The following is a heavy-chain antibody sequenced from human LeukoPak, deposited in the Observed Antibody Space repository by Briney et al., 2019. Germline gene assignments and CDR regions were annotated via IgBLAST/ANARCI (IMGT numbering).Heavy chain of an antibody. CDR1: GGTFSSYA. V-gene: IGHV1-69*05. J-gene: IGHJ4*02. CDR3: ARPDEDRGYSYGYNY. CDR2: IIPIFGTA. D-gene: IGHD5-18*01. Sequence: SVKVSCKASGGTFSSYAISWVRQAPGQGLEWMGGIIPIFGTANYAQKFQGRVTITTDESTSTAYMELSSLRSEDTAVYYCARPDEDRGYSYGYNYWGQGTLVTVSS.